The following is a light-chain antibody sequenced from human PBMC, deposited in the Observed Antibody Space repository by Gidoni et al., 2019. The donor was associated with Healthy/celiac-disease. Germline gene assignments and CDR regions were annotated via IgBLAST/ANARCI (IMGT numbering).Light chain of an antibody. CDR2: LNSDGSH. CDR3: QTWGTGIVLV. CDR1: SGHSNYA. V-gene: IGLV4-69*01. Sequence: HLHLTHSLSATASLGASVKLTCTLRSGHSNYAIAWHQQQPEKGPRYLMKLNSDGSHSKGDGIPDRFSGSRSGAVRCLTIPSVQSEDVADWDCQTWGTGIVLVFGGGPMLPVL. J-gene: IGLJ2*01.